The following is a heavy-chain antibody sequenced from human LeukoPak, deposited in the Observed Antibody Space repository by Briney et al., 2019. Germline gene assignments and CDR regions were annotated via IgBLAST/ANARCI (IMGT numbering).Heavy chain of an antibody. V-gene: IGHV4-4*07. CDR2: IYASGTT. D-gene: IGHD2-2*01. CDR1: GGSINTYY. J-gene: IGHJ5*02. CDR3: ARPRECRSTSSGNRCWFDP. Sequence: KPSETLSLTCTVSGGSINTYYWSWIRQPAGKGLEWIGRIYASGTTNYNPSLKSRVTMSVDTSKNKISLKLSSVTAADTAVYYCARPRECRSTSSGNRCWFDPWGQGTLVTVSS.